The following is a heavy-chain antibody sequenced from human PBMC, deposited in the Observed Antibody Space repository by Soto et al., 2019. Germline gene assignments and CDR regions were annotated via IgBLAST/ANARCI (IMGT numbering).Heavy chain of an antibody. CDR1: GFFFRSYA. Sequence: QVQLVESGGGVVQPGRSLRLSCAASGFFFRSYAMHWVRQAPGKGLEWVAAISHDEGNKYYADSVSGRCTISRDNSKNMLYLQMNSLRPEDTAVYECARRKRGYSLDYWGQGTLVTVSS. CDR3: ARRKRGYSLDY. V-gene: IGHV3-30-3*01. J-gene: IGHJ4*02. CDR2: ISHDEGNK. D-gene: IGHD3-22*01.